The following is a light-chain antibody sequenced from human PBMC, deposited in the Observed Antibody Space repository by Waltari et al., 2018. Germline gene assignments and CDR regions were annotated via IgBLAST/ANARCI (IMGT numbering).Light chain of an antibody. CDR1: QAIRSD. J-gene: IGKJ1*01. CDR2: NVS. V-gene: IGKV1-6*01. Sequence: AIQMTQSPSSLSTSVGHRVTITCRASQAIRSDLGWYQQKPGKAPNLLIYNVSNSQSGVPSRFSGSGSGTDFTLAISSLQPEDFGSYYCLQDYVYPWTFGQGTKVEIK. CDR3: LQDYVYPWT.